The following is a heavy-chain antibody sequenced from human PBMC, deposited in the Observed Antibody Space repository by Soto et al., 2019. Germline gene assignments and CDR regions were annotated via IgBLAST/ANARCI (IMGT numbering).Heavy chain of an antibody. CDR1: GYTFTSYA. J-gene: IGHJ4*02. Sequence: QVQLVQSGAEVKKPGASVKVSCKASGYTFTSYAMHWVRQAPGQRLEWMGWINAGNGNTKYSQRFQGRVTITRDTSARTAYMELSSLSSEDTAVYYCAGSDGPLGDYWGQGTLVTVSS. D-gene: IGHD4-17*01. CDR3: AGSDGPLGDY. CDR2: INAGNGNT. V-gene: IGHV1-3*01.